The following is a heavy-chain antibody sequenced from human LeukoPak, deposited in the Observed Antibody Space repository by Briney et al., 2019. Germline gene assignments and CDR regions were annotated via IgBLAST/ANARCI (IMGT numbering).Heavy chain of an antibody. CDR2: INPNSGGT. Sequence: ASVKVSCKASGYTFTGYYMHWVRQAPGQGLEWMGWINPNSGGTNYAQKFQGRVTMTRDTSISTAYMELSRLRSDDTAVYYCARDPINLLRYFDWAADAFDIWGQGTMVTVSS. CDR3: ARDPINLLRYFDWAADAFDI. J-gene: IGHJ3*02. V-gene: IGHV1-2*02. CDR1: GYTFTGYY. D-gene: IGHD3-9*01.